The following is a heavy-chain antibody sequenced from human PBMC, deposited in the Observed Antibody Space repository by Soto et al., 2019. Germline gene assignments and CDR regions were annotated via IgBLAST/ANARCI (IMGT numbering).Heavy chain of an antibody. D-gene: IGHD3-3*01. CDR3: ARFTPDLLHSTLWSSYYLSDFDY. J-gene: IGHJ4*02. Sequence: QLQLRESGPGLVKPSETLSLTCSVSGGSISSSTYYWAWIHHPPGKGLEWIATIHYGGSTYYNPALKSRVTSSMDTSKHVFSLTFTSANASDTAIHYSARFTPDLLHSTLWSSYYLSDFDYWGEGTLVSVSA. V-gene: IGHV4-39*02. CDR1: GGSISSSTYY. CDR2: IHYGGST.